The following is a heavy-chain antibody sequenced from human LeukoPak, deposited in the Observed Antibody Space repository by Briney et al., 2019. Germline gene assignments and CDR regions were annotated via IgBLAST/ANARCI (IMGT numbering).Heavy chain of an antibody. Sequence: ASVKVSCKVSGYTLTELSMHWVRQAPGKGLEWMGGFDPEDGETIYAQKFQGRVTMTEDTSTDTAYMELSSLRSEDTAVHYCATSRSSVVNFDYWGRGTLVTVSS. CDR2: FDPEDGET. V-gene: IGHV1-24*01. J-gene: IGHJ4*02. CDR3: ATSRSSVVNFDY. CDR1: GYTLTELS.